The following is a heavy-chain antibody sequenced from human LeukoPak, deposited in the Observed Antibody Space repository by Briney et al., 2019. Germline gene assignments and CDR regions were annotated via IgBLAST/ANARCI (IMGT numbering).Heavy chain of an antibody. CDR1: GYTFTGYY. Sequence: ASVKVSCKASGYTFTGYYMHWVRQAPGQGLEWMGWINPNSGGTNYAQKFQGRVTMTRDTSISTAYMELSRLRSDDTAVYYCARDSKEAITMIAVAYGYWGQGTLVTVSS. V-gene: IGHV1-2*02. D-gene: IGHD3-22*01. CDR3: ARDSKEAITMIAVAYGY. CDR2: INPNSGGT. J-gene: IGHJ4*02.